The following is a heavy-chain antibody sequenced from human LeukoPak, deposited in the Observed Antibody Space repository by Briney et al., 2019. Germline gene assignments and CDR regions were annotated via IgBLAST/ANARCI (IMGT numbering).Heavy chain of an antibody. CDR1: GLTFSSHA. J-gene: IGHJ4*02. V-gene: IGHV3-23*01. D-gene: IGHD4-17*01. CDR3: ASQTVPGGY. CDR2: ICGSCGST. Sequence: GESLRLSCAASGLTFSSHAMSWVGQAPGKGREWVSSICGSCGSTYYAHSAKGRFTIPSDNSKNTVYLQMNSLSAEDTAVYYSASQTVPGGYWGQGALVSVSS.